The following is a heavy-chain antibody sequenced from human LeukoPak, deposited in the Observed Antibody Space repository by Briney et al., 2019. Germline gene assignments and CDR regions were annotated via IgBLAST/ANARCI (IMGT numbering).Heavy chain of an antibody. D-gene: IGHD6-13*01. CDR3: ARAVRYSSSWEAEYFQH. J-gene: IGHJ1*01. Sequence: SETLSLTCTVSGGSISSYYWSWIRQPPGKGLEWIGYIYYSGSTNYNPSLKSRVTISVDTSKNQFSLKLSSVTAADTAVYYCARAVRYSSSWEAEYFQHWGQGTLVTVSS. CDR2: IYYSGST. V-gene: IGHV4-59*01. CDR1: GGSISSYY.